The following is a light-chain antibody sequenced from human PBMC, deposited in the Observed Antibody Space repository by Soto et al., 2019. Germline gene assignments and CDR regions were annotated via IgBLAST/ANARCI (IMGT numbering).Light chain of an antibody. V-gene: IGKV3-20*01. Sequence: EIFWTQSPGTLSLSPGERATLTCRSSQSVTNYIAWYQQRPGQAPRLLIYAASSRATGIPDRFSGSGSGTDFTLTIRRLEPEDFAVYYCQQYGSSPRTFGGGTKVDIK. CDR1: QSVTNY. CDR2: AAS. J-gene: IGKJ4*01. CDR3: QQYGSSPRT.